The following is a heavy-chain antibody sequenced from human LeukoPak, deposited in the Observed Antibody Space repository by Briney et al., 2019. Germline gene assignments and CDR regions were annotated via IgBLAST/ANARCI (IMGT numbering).Heavy chain of an antibody. CDR1: GGSISSGDYY. CDR3: TSVGGSYDFDY. D-gene: IGHD1-26*01. J-gene: IGHJ4*02. CDR2: IYYSGNS. Sequence: PSETLSLTCTVSGGSISSGDYYWSRIRQPPGQGLEWIGSIYYSGNSYYNPSLKRRTITTDDTTKNQYPLKLSSVTDAATAEYYCTSVGGSYDFDYWGQGTLVTVSS. V-gene: IGHV4-30-4*01.